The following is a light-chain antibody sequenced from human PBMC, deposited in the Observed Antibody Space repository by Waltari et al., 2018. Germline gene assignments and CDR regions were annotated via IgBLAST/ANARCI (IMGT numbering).Light chain of an antibody. V-gene: IGLV2-23*02. CDR3: CSYANYVTF. Sequence: QSALIQPASLSGSPGQSITLSCTGIHSDVGSLGLVSWYQQHPGKAPKLILYDVTKRPSGVSDRFSGSRSGDTASLTISTLQAEDEADYYCCSYANYVTFFGGGTKLTVL. CDR1: HSDVGSLGL. CDR2: DVT. J-gene: IGLJ2*01.